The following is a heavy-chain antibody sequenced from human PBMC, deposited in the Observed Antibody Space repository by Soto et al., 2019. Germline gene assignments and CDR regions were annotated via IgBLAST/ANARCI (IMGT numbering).Heavy chain of an antibody. CDR3: ARELEDCSGGSCYPIDY. Sequence: QVELVQSGAEVKKPGASVKVSCKASGYTFTSYAMHWVRQAPGQRLEWMGWINAGNGNTKYSQKFQGRVTITRDTSESTAYMELSSVRSEDTAVYYCARELEDCSGGSCYPIDYWGQGPLVTVSS. D-gene: IGHD2-15*01. CDR1: GYTFTSYA. CDR2: INAGNGNT. J-gene: IGHJ4*02. V-gene: IGHV1-3*01.